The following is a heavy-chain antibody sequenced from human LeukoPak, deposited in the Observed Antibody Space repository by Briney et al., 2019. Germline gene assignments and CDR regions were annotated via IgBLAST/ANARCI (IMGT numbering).Heavy chain of an antibody. CDR2: ISGSGDST. Sequence: GGSLRLSCAVSGFTFSNYVMSWVRQAPGEGLEWVSGISGSGDSTYYADSVKGRFTISRDNSKNTLYLQMNSLRVEDTAAYYCAKVRAPSGWFNSDYWGQGTTVTVSS. V-gene: IGHV3-23*01. CDR1: GFTFSNYV. CDR3: AKVRAPSGWFNSDY. D-gene: IGHD6-19*01. J-gene: IGHJ4*03.